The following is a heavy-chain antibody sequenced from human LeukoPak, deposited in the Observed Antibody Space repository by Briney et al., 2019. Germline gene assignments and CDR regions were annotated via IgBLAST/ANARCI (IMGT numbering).Heavy chain of an antibody. CDR3: ARVGGDVLSGHRTGYYYAMDV. Sequence: GSLRLSCAASGFTFTRFAMYWVRQAPGKGLEWVALISYDGSNKYYADSVEGRFTISRDNSKNTVYLQMNSPRAEDTAVYYCARVGGDVLSGHRTGYYYAMDVWGQGTTVTVSS. V-gene: IGHV3-30*04. J-gene: IGHJ6*02. CDR2: ISYDGSNK. D-gene: IGHD3-3*01. CDR1: GFTFTRFA.